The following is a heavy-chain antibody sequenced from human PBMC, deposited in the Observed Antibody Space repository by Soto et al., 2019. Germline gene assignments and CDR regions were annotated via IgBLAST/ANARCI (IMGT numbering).Heavy chain of an antibody. D-gene: IGHD4-17*01. CDR2: ISDGGSSK. CDR3: AKGGGVTTWGGAEYFQH. J-gene: IGHJ1*01. Sequence: GGSLRLSCAASGFTFSSYGMRWVRQAPGKGLEWVAAISDGGSSKYYADSVKGRFTISRDNSKNTLYLQMNSLRAEDTAVYYCAKGGGVTTWGGAEYFQHWGQGTLVTVSP. V-gene: IGHV3-33*06. CDR1: GFTFSSYG.